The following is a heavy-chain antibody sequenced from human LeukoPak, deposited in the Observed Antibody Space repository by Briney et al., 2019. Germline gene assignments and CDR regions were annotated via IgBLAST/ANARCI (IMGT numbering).Heavy chain of an antibody. CDR3: ATGVNPLLWFGN. CDR1: GYTLTELS. CDR2: FDPEDGET. V-gene: IGHV1-24*01. Sequence: ASVKVSCKVSGYTLTELSMHWVRQAPGKGLEWMGGFDPEDGETIYAQKFQGRVTMTEDTSTDTAYLELSSLRSEDTAVYYCATGVNPLLWFGNWGQGTLVTVSS. D-gene: IGHD3-10*01. J-gene: IGHJ4*02.